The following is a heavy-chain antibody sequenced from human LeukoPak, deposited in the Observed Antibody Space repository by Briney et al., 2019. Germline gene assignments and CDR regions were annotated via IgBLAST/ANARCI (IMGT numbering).Heavy chain of an antibody. Sequence: GGSLRLSCAASGFTVSSNYMSWVRQAPGKGLEWVSYISSSSSTIYYADSVKGRFTISRDNAKNSLYLQMNSLRAEDTAVYYCAIVGATHAAFDIWGQGTMVTVSS. CDR2: ISSSSSTI. D-gene: IGHD1-26*01. V-gene: IGHV3-48*01. J-gene: IGHJ3*02. CDR1: GFTVSSNY. CDR3: AIVGATHAAFDI.